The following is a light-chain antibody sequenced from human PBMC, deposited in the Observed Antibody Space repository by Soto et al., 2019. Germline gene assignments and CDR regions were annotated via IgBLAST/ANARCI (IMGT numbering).Light chain of an antibody. CDR3: QQYNNWPLYT. CDR1: QSVGGN. Sequence: EIVMTQSPATLSVSPGERATLSCRASQSVGGNLAWYQQRPGRAPRLLIYDASTRATEIPARFSGSGSGTEFTLTISSLQSEDFALYYCQQYNNWPLYTLGQGTKLEIK. CDR2: DAS. V-gene: IGKV3-15*01. J-gene: IGKJ2*01.